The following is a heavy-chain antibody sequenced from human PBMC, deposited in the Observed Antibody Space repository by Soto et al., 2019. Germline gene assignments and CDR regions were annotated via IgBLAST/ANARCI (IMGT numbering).Heavy chain of an antibody. CDR3: AKGEAYGDSGRLYYGMDV. Sequence: QVQLVESGGGVVQPGRSLRLSCAASGFTFSSYGMHWVRQAPGKGLEWGAVISYDGSNKYYADSVKGRFTISRDNSKNTLYLQMNSLRAADTAVYYCAKGEAYGDSGRLYYGMDVWGQGTTVTVSS. V-gene: IGHV3-30*18. CDR2: ISYDGSNK. D-gene: IGHD4-17*01. J-gene: IGHJ6*02. CDR1: GFTFSSYG.